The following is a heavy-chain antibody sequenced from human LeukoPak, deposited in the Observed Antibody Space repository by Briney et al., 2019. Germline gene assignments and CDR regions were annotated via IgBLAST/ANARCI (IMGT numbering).Heavy chain of an antibody. D-gene: IGHD2-2*01. V-gene: IGHV5-10-1*01. CDR2: IDHSDSYT. CDR3: AILGYCSSTSCYEGGYWFDP. J-gene: IGHJ5*02. Sequence: GESLKISCKGSGYSFTSYWISWVRQMPGKGLEWMGRIDHSDSYTNCSPSFQGHVTISADKSISTAYLQWSSLKASDTAMYYCAILGYCSSTSCYEGGYWFDPWGQGTLVTVSS. CDR1: GYSFTSYW.